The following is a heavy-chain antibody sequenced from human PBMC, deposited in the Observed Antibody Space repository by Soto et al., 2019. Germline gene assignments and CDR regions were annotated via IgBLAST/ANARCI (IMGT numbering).Heavy chain of an antibody. J-gene: IGHJ4*02. CDR3: ARASQCKSYFDCFAWLDY. V-gene: IGHV4-4*07. Sequence: SETLSLTCPVSGGSISSYYWSWIRQPAGKGLEWIGRIYSSGETNYNPSLTGRVIMSLDTSKNQFSLNLTSVTAADTAVYYCARASQCKSYFDCFAWLDYWGQGTLVTVSS. D-gene: IGHD3-9*01. CDR2: IYSSGET. CDR1: GGSISSYY.